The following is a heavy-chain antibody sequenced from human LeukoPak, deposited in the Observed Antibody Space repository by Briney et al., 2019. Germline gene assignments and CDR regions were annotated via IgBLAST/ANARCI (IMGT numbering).Heavy chain of an antibody. J-gene: IGHJ4*02. CDR3: SRSQFDY. Sequence: GGSLGLSCEPSGFPFSSYWMLWVRQAPGKGLVWVSRISGDGTITTYADFVKGRFTISRDNTKNILYLQMNSLKVEDTAIYYCSRSQFDYWGQGVLVTVSS. CDR2: ISGDGTIT. CDR1: GFPFSSYW. V-gene: IGHV3-74*03.